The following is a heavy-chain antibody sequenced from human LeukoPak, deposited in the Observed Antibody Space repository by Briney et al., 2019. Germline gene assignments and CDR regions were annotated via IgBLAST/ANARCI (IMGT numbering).Heavy chain of an antibody. Sequence: SVKVSCKASGGTFSSYAISWVRQAPGQGLEWMGRIIPIFGTANYAQKFQGRVTITADKSMSTAYMELSSLRSEDTAVYYCARDQRYYGSGSYYNDYWGQGTLVTVSS. CDR3: ARDQRYYGSGSYYNDY. CDR1: GGTFSSYA. J-gene: IGHJ4*02. V-gene: IGHV1-69*06. D-gene: IGHD3-10*01. CDR2: IIPIFGTA.